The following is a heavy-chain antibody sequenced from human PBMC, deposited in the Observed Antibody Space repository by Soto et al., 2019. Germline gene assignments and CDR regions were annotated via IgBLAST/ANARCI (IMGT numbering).Heavy chain of an antibody. CDR2: ISWKDDK. V-gene: IGHV2-5*01. Sequence: QITLKESGPTLVKPTQTLTLTCTYSGFSLTTSGAGVGWIRQPPGKALEWLALISWKDDKRYNPGLESRLTITKDTSKNQVILILTNMDPVDTATYFCAHRYGANSYRWYFDSWGQGTLVTVSS. CDR3: AHRYGANSYRWYFDS. CDR1: GFSLTTSGAG. D-gene: IGHD3-16*02. J-gene: IGHJ4*02.